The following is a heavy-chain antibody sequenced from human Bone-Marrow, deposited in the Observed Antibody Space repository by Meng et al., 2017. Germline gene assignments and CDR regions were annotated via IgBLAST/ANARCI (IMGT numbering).Heavy chain of an antibody. J-gene: IGHJ1*01. CDR1: GGTFNTYT. CDR2: VIPIFGTA. CDR3: VRDLESGSYYNFQH. Sequence: QVQLVQSGAEVKNPGSSVKVSCKASGGTFNTYTISWVRQAPGQGLEWMGGVIPIFGTANYAQKFQGRVTITADESTSTAYMELSSLRSEDTAVYYCVRDLESGSYYNFQHWGQGTLVTVSS. D-gene: IGHD1-26*01. V-gene: IGHV1-69*01.